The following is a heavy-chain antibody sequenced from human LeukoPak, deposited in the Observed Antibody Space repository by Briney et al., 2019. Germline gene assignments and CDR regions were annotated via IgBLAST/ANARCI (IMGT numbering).Heavy chain of an antibody. V-gene: IGHV5-51*01. CDR1: GYSFSSYW. D-gene: IGHD3-22*01. Sequence: GESLKISCKGSGYSFSSYWIAWVRQMPGKGLEWMGIIYPGDSDTRYSPSFQGQVTISADKSIRTAYLQWSSLKASDTAMYYCAKSRGARSSGTCYIDYWGQGTLVTVSS. CDR2: IYPGDSDT. CDR3: AKSRGARSSGTCYIDY. J-gene: IGHJ4*02.